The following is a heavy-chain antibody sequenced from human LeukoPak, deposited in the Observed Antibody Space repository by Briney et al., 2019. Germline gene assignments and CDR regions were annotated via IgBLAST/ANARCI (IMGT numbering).Heavy chain of an antibody. Sequence: SETLSLTCNVSGGSITSHYWNWIRQPPGKGLEWLDYIYHTGISKFHPSLKSRVSMSVDTAKNQFFLKVNSVTAADTAVYHCARSVDYFDNTGPHMMFDYWGQGSLVTVSS. CDR2: IYHTGIS. D-gene: IGHD3-22*01. CDR3: ARSVDYFDNTGPHMMFDY. V-gene: IGHV4-59*11. J-gene: IGHJ4*02. CDR1: GGSITSHY.